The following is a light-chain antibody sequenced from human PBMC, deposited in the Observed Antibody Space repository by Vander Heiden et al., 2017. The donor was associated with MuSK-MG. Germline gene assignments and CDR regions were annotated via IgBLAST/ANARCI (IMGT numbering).Light chain of an antibody. CDR1: SSNIGVNY. J-gene: IGLJ7*01. V-gene: IGLV1-47*02. CDR2: SNS. CDR3: AVWDDSLSGTV. Sequence: QSVLTQPPSASGTPGQRVTISCSGSSSNIGVNYVYWYQQLPGTAPKVVIYSNSQRPSGVPDRFSGSKSGTSASLAISGLRSEDEADDYCAVWDDSLSGTVFGGGTQLTV.